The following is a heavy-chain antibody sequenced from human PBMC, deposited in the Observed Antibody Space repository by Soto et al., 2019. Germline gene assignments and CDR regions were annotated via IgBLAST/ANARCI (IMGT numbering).Heavy chain of an antibody. Sequence: SVKVSCKASGGTFSSYAISWVRQAPGQGLEGMGGIIPIVGKANYAQKFQGRVTITADESTSTAYMELSSLRSEDTAVYYCARSPSIAVAGTSGYYYYYGMDVWGQGTTVTVSS. CDR1: GGTFSSYA. CDR3: ARSPSIAVAGTSGYYYYYGMDV. D-gene: IGHD6-19*01. V-gene: IGHV1-69*13. CDR2: IIPIVGKA. J-gene: IGHJ6*02.